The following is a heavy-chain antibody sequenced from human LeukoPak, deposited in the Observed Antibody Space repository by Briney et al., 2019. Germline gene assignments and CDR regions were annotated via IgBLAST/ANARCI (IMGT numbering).Heavy chain of an antibody. Sequence: SETLSLTCTVSGGSIRGYYWSWIRQPPGKGLEYIGYIYYSGITNDNPSLKSRVTISVDTSKNQFSLRLNSVTAADTAMYHCARGFDSSSGWYPAFDIWGHGTMGTVSS. CDR3: ARGFDSSSGWYPAFDI. J-gene: IGHJ3*02. V-gene: IGHV4-59*01. CDR1: GGSIRGYY. D-gene: IGHD6-19*01. CDR2: IYYSGIT.